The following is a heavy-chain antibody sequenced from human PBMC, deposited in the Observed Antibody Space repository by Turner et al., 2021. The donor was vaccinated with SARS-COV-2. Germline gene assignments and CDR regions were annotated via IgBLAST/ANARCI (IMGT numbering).Heavy chain of an antibody. V-gene: IGHV4-39*01. D-gene: IGHD6-19*01. J-gene: IGHJ6*02. CDR3: ARHRPNSSGWYYYGMDV. CDR1: VDSLSSSNYY. CDR2: ISYSGTT. Sequence: QRQLQESGPGLVRPSENLSLTCTVSVDSLSSSNYYWGWIRQHPGKGLEWIASISYSGTTYYNPSLRSRVTISVDTSRNQFSLKLSSVTAADTGIYYCARHRPNSSGWYYYGMDVWGQGTTVTVSS.